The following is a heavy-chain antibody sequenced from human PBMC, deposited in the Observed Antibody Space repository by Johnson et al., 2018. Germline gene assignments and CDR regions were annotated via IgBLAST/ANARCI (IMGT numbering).Heavy chain of an antibody. CDR3: AKDLAPVHSYYYDSSGYYLDAFDI. V-gene: IGHV3-30*18. CDR1: GFTFSTYV. Sequence: QVQLVESGGGVVQPGRSLRLSCAASGFTFSTYVMHWVRQAPGKGLEWVAVISYDGSNKYYLDSVKGRFTISRDNSKNTLFLQMNSLRAEDTAVYYCAKDLAPVHSYYYDSSGYYLDAFDIWGQGTMGTVSS. J-gene: IGHJ3*02. D-gene: IGHD3-22*01. CDR2: ISYDGSNK.